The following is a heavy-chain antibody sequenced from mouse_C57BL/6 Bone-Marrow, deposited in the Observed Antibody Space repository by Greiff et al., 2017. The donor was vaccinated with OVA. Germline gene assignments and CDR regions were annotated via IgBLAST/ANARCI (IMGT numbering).Heavy chain of an antibody. J-gene: IGHJ4*01. V-gene: IGHV3-6*01. CDR3: ARTLAMDYY. CDR2: ISYDGSN. Sequence: EVKLVESGPGLVKPSQSLSLTCSVTGYSITSGYYWNWIRQFPGNKLEWMGYISYDGSNNYNPSLKNRISITRDTSKNQFFLKLNSVTTEDTATYYCARTLAMDYYWGQGTSVTVSS. D-gene: IGHD1-1*02. CDR1: GYSITSGYY.